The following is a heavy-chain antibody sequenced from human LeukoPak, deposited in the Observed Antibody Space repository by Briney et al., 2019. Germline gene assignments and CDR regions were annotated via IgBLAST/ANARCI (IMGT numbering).Heavy chain of an antibody. Sequence: GGSLRLSCAASGFTFDDYAMHWVRQAPGKGLEWVSGISWNSGSIGYADSVKGRFTISRDNAKNPLYLQMNSLRAEDTALYYCVKDTPYGDYAFDIWGQGTMVTVSS. J-gene: IGHJ3*02. CDR2: ISWNSGSI. V-gene: IGHV3-9*01. CDR1: GFTFDDYA. D-gene: IGHD4-17*01. CDR3: VKDTPYGDYAFDI.